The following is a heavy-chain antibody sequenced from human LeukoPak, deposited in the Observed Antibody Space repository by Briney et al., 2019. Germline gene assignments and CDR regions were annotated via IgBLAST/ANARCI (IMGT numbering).Heavy chain of an antibody. D-gene: IGHD2-2*01. J-gene: IGHJ4*02. CDR3: AKGKYCSGTSCYYYFDY. V-gene: IGHV3-23*01. CDR1: GLTFTNYA. CDR2: ISGSGGST. Sequence: GGSLRLSCAASGLTFTNYAMSWVRQAPGKGLEWVSTISGSGGSTYYADSVRGRFTISRDNSKNTLYLQMNSLRAEDTAVYYCAKGKYCSGTSCYYYFDYWGQGALVTVSS.